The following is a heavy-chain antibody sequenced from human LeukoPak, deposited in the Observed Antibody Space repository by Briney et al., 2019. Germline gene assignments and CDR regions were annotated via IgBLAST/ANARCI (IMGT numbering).Heavy chain of an antibody. J-gene: IGHJ5*02. D-gene: IGHD5-18*01. V-gene: IGHV4-59*01. CDR2: IYYSGST. CDR3: ARGGSYGHDNWFDP. Sequence: ETLSLTCTVSGGSISHYYWSWIRQPPGKGLEWIGYIYYSGSTNYNPSLKSRVTISVDTSKNQFSLKLSSVTAADTVMYYCARGGSYGHDNWFDPWGQGTLVTVSS. CDR1: GGSISHYY.